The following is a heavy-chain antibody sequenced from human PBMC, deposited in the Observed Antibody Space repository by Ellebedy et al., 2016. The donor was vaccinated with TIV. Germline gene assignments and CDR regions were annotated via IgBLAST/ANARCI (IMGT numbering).Heavy chain of an antibody. CDR1: GFTFSSYS. D-gene: IGHD3-3*01. CDR3: AKDVNRYYDFWSGEYFDY. CDR2: ISSSSSYI. J-gene: IGHJ4*02. Sequence: GGSLRLXXAASGFTFSSYSMNWVRQAPGKGLEWVSSISSSSSYIYYADSVKGRFTISRDNSKNTLYLQMNSLRAEDTAVYYCAKDVNRYYDFWSGEYFDYWGQGTLVTVSS. V-gene: IGHV3-21*04.